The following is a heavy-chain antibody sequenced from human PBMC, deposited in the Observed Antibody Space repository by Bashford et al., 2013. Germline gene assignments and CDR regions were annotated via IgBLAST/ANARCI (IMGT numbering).Heavy chain of an antibody. J-gene: IGHJ4*02. D-gene: IGHD1/OR15-1a*01. CDR1: GGSISSGGYY. CDR2: IYYTGST. V-gene: IGHV4-30-4*01. CDR3: AKFRDPRNTFFDQ. Sequence: SETLSLTCAVSGGSISSGGYYWSWIRQPPGKGLEWIGYIYYTGSTSYNPSLKSRVTISVDTSKNQFSLKLTSVTAADTAVYFCAKFRDPRNTFFDQWGQGTLVTVSS.